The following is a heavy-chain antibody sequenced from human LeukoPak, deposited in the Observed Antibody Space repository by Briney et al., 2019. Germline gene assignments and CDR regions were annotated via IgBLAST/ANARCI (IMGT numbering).Heavy chain of an antibody. J-gene: IGHJ4*02. D-gene: IGHD3-22*01. CDR1: GHNFTAYH. Sequence: ASVKVSCKASGHNFTAYHMFWVRQAPGQGLEWMGWINPNSGGTNYAPKFQGRVTMTRDTSISTAYMELSSLRSDDTAVYFCATYYLDTSARDWGQGTLVTVSS. V-gene: IGHV1-2*02. CDR3: ATYYLDTSARD. CDR2: INPNSGGT.